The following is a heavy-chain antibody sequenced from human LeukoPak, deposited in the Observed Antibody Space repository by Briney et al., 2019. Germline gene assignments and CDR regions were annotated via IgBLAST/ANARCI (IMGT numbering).Heavy chain of an antibody. D-gene: IGHD3-22*01. CDR3: ARMRYDSSGYYPDAFDI. Sequence: ASVKVSCKAPGYTFTGYYMHWVRQAPGQGLEWMGWINPNSGGTNYAQKFQGRVTMTRDTSISTAYMELSRLRSDDTAVYYCARMRYDSSGYYPDAFDIWGQGTMVTVSS. CDR1: GYTFTGYY. V-gene: IGHV1-2*02. CDR2: INPNSGGT. J-gene: IGHJ3*02.